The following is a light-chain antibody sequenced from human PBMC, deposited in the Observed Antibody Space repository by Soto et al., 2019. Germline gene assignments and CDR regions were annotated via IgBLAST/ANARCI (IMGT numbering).Light chain of an antibody. V-gene: IGKV3-20*01. Sequence: EIVLTQSPGTLSLSQGERATLSCRASQSISSRYLAWYQQKPGQAPRLLIYGASSRATGIPDRFSGSGSGTDFTLTISRLEPEDFAVYYCKHYGTSPPVYTFGQGTKLEIK. CDR2: GAS. CDR1: QSISSRY. CDR3: KHYGTSPPVYT. J-gene: IGKJ2*01.